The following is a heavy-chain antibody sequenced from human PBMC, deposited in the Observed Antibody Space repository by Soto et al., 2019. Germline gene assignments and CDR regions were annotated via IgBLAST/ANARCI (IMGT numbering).Heavy chain of an antibody. CDR3: ARGSDYYNYGMDV. Sequence: PSENLSLTCAVYGGSFSGYYWSWIRQPPGKGLEWIGEINHSGSTNYNPSLKSRLTISVGTSKTQFSLKLRSVTAADTAVYFCARGSDYYNYGMDVWGQGTKVTVSS. CDR1: GGSFSGYY. D-gene: IGHD6-25*01. CDR2: INHSGST. V-gene: IGHV4-34*01. J-gene: IGHJ6*02.